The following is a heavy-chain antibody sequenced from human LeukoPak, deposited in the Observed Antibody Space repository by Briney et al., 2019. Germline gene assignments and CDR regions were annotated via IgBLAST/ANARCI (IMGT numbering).Heavy chain of an antibody. V-gene: IGHV1-69*13. D-gene: IGHD2-2*01. CDR2: ILPIFGTA. CDR3: ASRLYCSNTRCRNFPFAY. J-gene: IGHJ4*02. CDR1: GGTFSSYA. Sequence: SVKVSCKASGGTFSSYAINWVRQAPGQGLEWMGGILPIFGTANYAQKFQDRVTITADESTSTAYMGLSSLRSEDTAIYYCASRLYCSNTRCRNFPFAYWGQGTLVTVSS.